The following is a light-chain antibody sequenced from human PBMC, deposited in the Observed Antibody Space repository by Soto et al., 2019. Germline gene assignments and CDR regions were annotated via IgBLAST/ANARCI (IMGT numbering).Light chain of an antibody. CDR1: KLGDKY. Sequence: SYELTQPPSVSVSPGQTASITCSGAKLGDKYTCWYQQKPGQSPVLVIYQHSQRPSGYPERFSGSNSGNTATLTISGTQAMDEADYYCQAWDSSTDVVFGGGTKLTVL. CDR2: QHS. CDR3: QAWDSSTDVV. V-gene: IGLV3-1*01. J-gene: IGLJ2*01.